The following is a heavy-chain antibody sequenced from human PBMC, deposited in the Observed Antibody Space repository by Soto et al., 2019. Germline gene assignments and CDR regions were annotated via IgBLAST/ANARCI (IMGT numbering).Heavy chain of an antibody. CDR2: RWYDGSNK. J-gene: IGHJ4*02. D-gene: IGHD6-6*01. CDR3: ARESSQYYSAY. V-gene: IGHV3-33*01. Sequence: QVHLVDSGGGVVQPGRSLRLSCAASGFTFSSYGMHWVRQAPGKGLEWVAARWYDGSNKYYADSVKGRFTISRDNSKKTLYLQMNSLRAEDTAVYYCARESSQYYSAYWSQGTLVTVSS. CDR1: GFTFSSYG.